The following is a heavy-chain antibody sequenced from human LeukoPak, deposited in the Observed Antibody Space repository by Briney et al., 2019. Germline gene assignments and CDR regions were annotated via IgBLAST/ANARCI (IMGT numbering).Heavy chain of an antibody. D-gene: IGHD3-3*01. J-gene: IGHJ5*02. CDR2: IHYSGST. Sequence: NPSETLSLTCTVSGGSISGSSHKWGWIRQPLGRELEWIGSIHYSGSTYYNPSLNSRVTISVDTSKSQFSLRLNSVTAADTAVYYCARASLRFLEWLMFDPWGQGTLVTVSS. CDR1: GGSISGSSHK. V-gene: IGHV4-39*01. CDR3: ARASLRFLEWLMFDP.